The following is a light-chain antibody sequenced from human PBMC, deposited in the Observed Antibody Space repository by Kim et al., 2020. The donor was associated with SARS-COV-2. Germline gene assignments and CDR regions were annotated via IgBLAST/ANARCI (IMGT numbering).Light chain of an antibody. CDR3: QQIDSYPLT. CDR1: QDIGSY. V-gene: IGKV1-9*01. J-gene: IGKJ4*01. CDR2: TAS. Sequence: ASVGDRDTNTCRASQDIGSYVAWYQQERGKAPKLLIYTASTLQSGVPSRFSGSGSGTEFTLTISSLQPEDFATYYCQQIDSYPLTFGGGTKVDIK.